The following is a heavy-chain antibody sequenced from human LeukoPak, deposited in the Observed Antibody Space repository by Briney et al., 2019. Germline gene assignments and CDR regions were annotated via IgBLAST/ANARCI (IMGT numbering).Heavy chain of an antibody. Sequence: GGSLRLSCAASRFPFYDAWMSWVRQSPGKGLEWVGRIKRRSDGGTTAYPALVTGRFIITRDDSKDTLYLHMNNEILDDTAVYYCTADLPSSDTYTHDYWGQGTLVTVSS. CDR1: RFPFYDAW. CDR3: TADLPSSDTYTHDY. D-gene: IGHD1-1*01. CDR2: IKRRSDGGTT. J-gene: IGHJ4*02. V-gene: IGHV3-15*01.